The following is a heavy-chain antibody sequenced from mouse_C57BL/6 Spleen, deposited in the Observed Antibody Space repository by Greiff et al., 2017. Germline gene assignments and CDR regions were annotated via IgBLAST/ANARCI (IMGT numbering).Heavy chain of an antibody. CDR2: INPNNGGT. D-gene: IGHD2-5*01. CDR1: GYTFTDYY. CDR3: ARGGPYYSNYEGFAY. Sequence: EVQLQQSGPELVKPGASVKISCKASGYTFTDYYMNWVKQSHGKSLEWIGDINPNNGGTSYNQKFKGKATLTVDKSSSTAYMELRSLTSEDSAVYYCARGGPYYSNYEGFAYWGQGTLVTVSA. J-gene: IGHJ3*01. V-gene: IGHV1-26*01.